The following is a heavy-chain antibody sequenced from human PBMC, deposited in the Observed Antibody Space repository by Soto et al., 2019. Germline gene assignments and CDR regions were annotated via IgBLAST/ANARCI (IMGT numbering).Heavy chain of an antibody. CDR3: ARSPRVIVTAKGTLDF. D-gene: IGHD2-21*02. CDR1: GYTFTTFG. CDR2: ISTSTGNT. Sequence: QVQLVQSGGEVKKPGASVKVSCKASGYTFTTFGITWVRQVPGQGLEWLGWISTSTGNTNYAQNLQGRLTLTTDTSTRIAYMELRSLTSDDTAVYYCARSPRVIVTAKGTLDFWGQGTLITVSS. J-gene: IGHJ4*02. V-gene: IGHV1-18*04.